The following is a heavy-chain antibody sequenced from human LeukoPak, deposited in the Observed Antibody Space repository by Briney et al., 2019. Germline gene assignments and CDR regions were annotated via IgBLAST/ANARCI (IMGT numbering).Heavy chain of an antibody. CDR3: AKAALYYYDSSGFDY. CDR2: IKQDGSEK. Sequence: PGGSLRLSCAASGFTFSSYWMSWVRQTPGKGLEWVANIKQDGSEKYYVDSVKGRFTISRDNAKNSLYLQMNSLRAEDTAVYYCAKAALYYYDSSGFDYWGQGTLVTVSS. CDR1: GFTFSSYW. D-gene: IGHD3-22*01. J-gene: IGHJ4*02. V-gene: IGHV3-7*01.